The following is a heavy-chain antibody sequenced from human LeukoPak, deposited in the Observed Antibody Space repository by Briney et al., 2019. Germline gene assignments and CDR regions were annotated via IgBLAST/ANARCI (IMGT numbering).Heavy chain of an antibody. J-gene: IGHJ6*03. CDR3: SRGTPSRVVGYGSYYYYYYMDV. Sequence: ASVKVLCKASGYTFTGYYMHWVRQAPGQALEWMGWINPNSGGTNYAQKFQGRVNMTRDTSISTAYMELSRLRSDDTAVYYCSRGTPSRVVGYGSYYYYYYMDVWGKGTTVTVSS. CDR2: INPNSGGT. D-gene: IGHD2-15*01. V-gene: IGHV1-2*02. CDR1: GYTFTGYY.